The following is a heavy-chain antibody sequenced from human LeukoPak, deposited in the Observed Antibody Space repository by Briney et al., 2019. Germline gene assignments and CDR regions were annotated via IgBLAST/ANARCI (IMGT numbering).Heavy chain of an antibody. CDR2: IYSGGDT. CDR1: GFSVGNNY. D-gene: IGHD4-23*01. J-gene: IGHJ4*02. CDR3: TDAVAG. V-gene: IGHV3-53*05. Sequence: PGGSLRLSCAASGFSVGNNYVTWVRQPPGKGLEWVSVIYSGGDTYYADSVKGRFTISRDNSKNMLYLQMNSVRVEDTAVYYCTDAVAGWGQGTLVTVS.